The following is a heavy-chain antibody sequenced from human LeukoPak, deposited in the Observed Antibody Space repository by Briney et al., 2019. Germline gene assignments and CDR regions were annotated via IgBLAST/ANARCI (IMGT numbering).Heavy chain of an antibody. V-gene: IGHV3-23*01. D-gene: IGHD3-9*01. CDR1: GFTFSSYG. CDR2: ISGRGGST. J-gene: IGHJ4*02. Sequence: GGSLRLSCAASGFTFSSYGMSWVRQAPGKGLEWVSAISGRGGSTYYADSVKGRFTISRDNSKNTLYLQMNSLRAEDTAVYYCAKDRNPVLRYFDWLIDYWGQGTLVTVSS. CDR3: AKDRNPVLRYFDWLIDY.